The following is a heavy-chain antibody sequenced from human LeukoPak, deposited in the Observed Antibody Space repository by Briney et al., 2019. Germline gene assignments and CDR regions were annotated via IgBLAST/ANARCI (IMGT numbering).Heavy chain of an antibody. Sequence: GGSLRLSCAASGFTFSSYDMHWVRQPTGKGLEGVSAIGTAGDTYYPGSVKGRFTISRDNSKNTLYLQMNSLRAEDTAVYYCAKDPYASADYYYYYYMDVWGKGTTVTVSS. CDR3: AKDPYASADYYYYYYMDV. V-gene: IGHV3-13*01. CDR1: GFTFSSYD. CDR2: IGTAGDT. J-gene: IGHJ6*03.